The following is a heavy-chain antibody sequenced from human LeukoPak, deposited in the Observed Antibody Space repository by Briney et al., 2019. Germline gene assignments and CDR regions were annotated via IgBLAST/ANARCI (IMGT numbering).Heavy chain of an antibody. V-gene: IGHV3-23*01. J-gene: IGHJ5*02. CDR3: AKGAPLAGDWFDP. CDR1: GFTFSNAW. Sequence: PGGSLRLSCAASGFTFSNAWMSWVRQAPGKGLEWVSAISGSGDSTYYADSVKGRFTISRDNSKNTLYLQMNSLRAEDTALYYCAKGAPLAGDWFDPWGQGTLVTVSS. D-gene: IGHD3-10*01. CDR2: ISGSGDST.